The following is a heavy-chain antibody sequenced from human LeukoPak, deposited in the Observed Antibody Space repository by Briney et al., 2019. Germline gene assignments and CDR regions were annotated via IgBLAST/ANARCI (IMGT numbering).Heavy chain of an antibody. D-gene: IGHD3-10*01. Sequence: PGGSLRLSCAASGFTFSSYGMHWVRQAPGKGLEWVAVISYDGSNKYYADSVKGRFTISRDNSKNTLYLQMNSLRAEDTAVYYCAKDLTNYYGSSHWGQGTLVTVSS. V-gene: IGHV3-30*18. J-gene: IGHJ4*02. CDR3: AKDLTNYYGSSH. CDR2: ISYDGSNK. CDR1: GFTFSSYG.